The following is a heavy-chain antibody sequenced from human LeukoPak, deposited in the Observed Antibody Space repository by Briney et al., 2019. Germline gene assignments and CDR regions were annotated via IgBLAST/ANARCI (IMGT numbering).Heavy chain of an antibody. V-gene: IGHV1-18*01. CDR2: ISGYNGNT. CDR1: GYTFTNYG. J-gene: IGHJ6*03. CDR3: ARRGTVVSYMDV. D-gene: IGHD2-15*01. Sequence: ASVKVSCKASGYTFTNYGISWVRQAPGQGLEWMGWISGYNGNTNYAQKLQGRVTLTTDTSTSTAYMELRSLRSDDTAVYYCARRGTVVSYMDVWGKGTTVTDSS.